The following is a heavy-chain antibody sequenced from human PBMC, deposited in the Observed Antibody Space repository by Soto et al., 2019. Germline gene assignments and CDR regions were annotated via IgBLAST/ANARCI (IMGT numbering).Heavy chain of an antibody. CDR3: ARDFSIAAAGQELPLNFGYYGMDV. J-gene: IGHJ6*02. D-gene: IGHD6-13*01. CDR1: GTSFTTYY. V-gene: IGHV4-59*12. Sequence: SETLSLTCSVSGTSFTTYYWSWIRQPPGKGLEWIGYIFYSGHLKYNPSLKSRVTMSVDTSKNQFSLKLSSVTAADTAVYYCARDFSIAAAGQELPLNFGYYGMDVWGQGTTVTVS. CDR2: IFYSGHL.